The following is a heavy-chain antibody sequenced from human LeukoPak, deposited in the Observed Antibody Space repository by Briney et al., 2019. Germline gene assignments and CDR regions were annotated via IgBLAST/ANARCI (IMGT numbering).Heavy chain of an antibody. CDR2: ISAYNGNT. V-gene: IGHV1-18*01. CDR1: GYTFTSYG. CDR3: ARDRRVVLRYFDWLSHFDY. Sequence: ASVTVSCKASGYTFTSYGISWLRQAPGQGLEWMGWISAYNGNTNYAQKLQGRATMTTDTSTSTAYMELRSLRSDDTAVYYCARDRRVVLRYFDWLSHFDYWGQGTLVTVSS. D-gene: IGHD3-9*01. J-gene: IGHJ4*02.